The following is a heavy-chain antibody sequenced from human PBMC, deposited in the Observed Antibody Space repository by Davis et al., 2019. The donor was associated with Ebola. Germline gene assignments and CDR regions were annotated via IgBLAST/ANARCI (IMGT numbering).Heavy chain of an antibody. Sequence: GESLKISCAASGFTFSSYGMHWVRQAPGKGLEWVAVIWYDGSNEDYADSVKGRFTISRDNSKNTLYLQMSSLRADDTAFYYCVGDYSSLYWGQGTLVTVSS. D-gene: IGHD6-13*01. CDR1: GFTFSSYG. J-gene: IGHJ4*02. CDR3: VGDYSSLY. V-gene: IGHV3-33*01. CDR2: IWYDGSNE.